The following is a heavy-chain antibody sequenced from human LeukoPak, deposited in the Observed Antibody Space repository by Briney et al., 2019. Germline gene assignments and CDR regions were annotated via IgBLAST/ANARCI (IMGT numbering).Heavy chain of an antibody. J-gene: IGHJ4*02. D-gene: IGHD3-3*01. CDR1: GGTFSSYA. V-gene: IGHV7-4-1*02. CDR2: INTNTGNP. CDR3: ARALYDFWSGYSFDY. Sequence: ASVKVSCKASGGTFSSYAISWVRQAPGQGLEWMGWINTNTGNPTYAQGFTGRFVFSLDTSVSTAYLQISSLKAEDTAVYYCARALYDFWSGYSFDYWGQGTLVTVSS.